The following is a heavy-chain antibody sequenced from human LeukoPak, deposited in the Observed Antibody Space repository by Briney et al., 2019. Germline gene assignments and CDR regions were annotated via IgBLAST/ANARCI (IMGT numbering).Heavy chain of an antibody. CDR3: ARQQRGAFDY. J-gene: IGHJ4*02. CDR1: GDSVSSNTPA. D-gene: IGHD6-13*01. V-gene: IGHV6-1*01. Sequence: SQTLSLTCAISGDSVSSNTPAWNWIRQYPSRGLEWLGRTYYRSKWYNDYAVSVRSRITINPDTAKNQFSLQLNSVTPEGTAVYYCARQQRGAFDYWGQGTLVTVSS. CDR2: TYYRSKWYN.